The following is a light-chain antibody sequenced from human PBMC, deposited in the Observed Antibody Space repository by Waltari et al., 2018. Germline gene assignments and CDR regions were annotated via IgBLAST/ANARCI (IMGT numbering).Light chain of an antibody. J-gene: IGLJ2*01. CDR1: SSNTGSNY. CDR3: AAWDDSLSGGV. V-gene: IGLV1-47*01. Sequence: QSVLTQPPSASGTPGQRVTIPCSGSSSNTGSNYVYWYQQFPGAAPKLLIYRNNQRPSGVPDRFSGSKSGTSASLAISGLRSEDEADYYCAAWDDSLSGGVFGGGTKLTVL. CDR2: RNN.